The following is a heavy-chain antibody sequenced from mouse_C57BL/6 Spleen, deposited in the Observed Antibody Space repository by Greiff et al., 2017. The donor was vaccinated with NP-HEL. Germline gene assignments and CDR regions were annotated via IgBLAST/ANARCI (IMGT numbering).Heavy chain of an antibody. Sequence: QVQLQQSGAELVKPGASVKMSCKASGYTFTSYWITWVKQRPGQGLEWIGDIYPGSGSTNYNEKFKSKATLTVDTSSSTAYMQLSSLTSEDSAVYYCARSYDYDGDPYFDYWGQGTTLTVSS. CDR3: ARSYDYDGDPYFDY. CDR1: GYTFTSYW. J-gene: IGHJ2*01. CDR2: IYPGSGST. V-gene: IGHV1-55*01. D-gene: IGHD2-4*01.